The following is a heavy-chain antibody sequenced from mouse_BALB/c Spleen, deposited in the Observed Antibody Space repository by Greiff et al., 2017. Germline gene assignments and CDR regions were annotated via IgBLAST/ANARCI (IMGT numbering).Heavy chain of an antibody. CDR1: GFTFSSFG. D-gene: IGHD3-2*02. V-gene: IGHV5-17*02. CDR2: ISSGSSTI. CDR3: ASGRNYYAMDY. J-gene: IGHJ4*01. Sequence: EVLLVESGGGLVQPGGSRKLSCAASGFTFSSFGMHWVRQAPEKGLEWVAYISSGSSTIYYADTVKGRFTISRDNPKNTLFLQMTSLRSEDTAMYYCASGRNYYAMDYWGQGTSVTVSS.